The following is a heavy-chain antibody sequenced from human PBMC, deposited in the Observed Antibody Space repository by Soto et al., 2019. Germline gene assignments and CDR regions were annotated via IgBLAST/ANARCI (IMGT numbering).Heavy chain of an antibody. CDR3: ARDRSSSYYYGMDV. CDR1: GFTFSSYS. J-gene: IGHJ6*02. V-gene: IGHV3-21*01. D-gene: IGHD6-6*01. Sequence: GGSLRLSCAASGFTFSSYSMNWVRQAPGKGLEWVSSISSGSSYIYYADSVKGRFTISRDNAKNSLYLQMNSLRAEDTAVYYCARDRSSSYYYGMDVWGQGTTVTVSS. CDR2: ISSGSSYI.